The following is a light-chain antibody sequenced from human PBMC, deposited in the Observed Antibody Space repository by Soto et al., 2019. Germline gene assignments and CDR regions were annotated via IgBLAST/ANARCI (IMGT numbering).Light chain of an antibody. CDR1: SSDVSGYNY. CDR2: GVT. CDR3: SSYTTSNTRQMV. V-gene: IGLV2-14*03. J-gene: IGLJ1*01. Sequence: QSALTQPASVSGSPGQSITISCTGTSSDVSGYNYVSWYQHHPGKAPKLIIYGVTNRPSGVSNPFSGSKSGTTASLTISGLQPEDEADYYCSSYTTSNTRQMVFGTGTKRTVL.